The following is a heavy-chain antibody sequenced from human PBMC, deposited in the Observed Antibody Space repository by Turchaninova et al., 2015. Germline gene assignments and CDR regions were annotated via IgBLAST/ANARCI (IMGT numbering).Heavy chain of an antibody. D-gene: IGHD7-27*01. CDR1: STTEMR. CDR3: ARMTMMGTGFDY. V-gene: IGHV2-70*04. J-gene: IGHJ4*01. CDR2: IDWDGDK. Sequence: STTEMRVSWIRQPPGKALEWLARIDWDGDKYYRTSLRTRLTISKDTSKNQVLLTITNMDPVDTATYYCARMTMMGTGFDYWGQGSLVTVSS.